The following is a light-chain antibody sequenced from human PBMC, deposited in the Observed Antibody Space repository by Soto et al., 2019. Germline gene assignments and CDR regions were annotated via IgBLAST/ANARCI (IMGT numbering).Light chain of an antibody. J-gene: IGKJ1*01. Sequence: EIVMTQSPATLSVSPGERATLSCRAIQSVSRNVAWYQQKPGQAPRLLIHDASTRATGISVRFSGSGSGTEFTLTISSLQSEDFAVYYCQQYNNWLWTFGQGTKVEIK. CDR2: DAS. CDR1: QSVSRN. V-gene: IGKV3-15*01. CDR3: QQYNNWLWT.